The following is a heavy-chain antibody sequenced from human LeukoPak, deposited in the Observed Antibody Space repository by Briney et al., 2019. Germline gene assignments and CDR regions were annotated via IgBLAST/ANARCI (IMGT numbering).Heavy chain of an antibody. J-gene: IGHJ5*02. CDR2: ISSSSSYI. CDR3: ARDSGRYGSGSPS. V-gene: IGHV3-21*01. CDR1: GFTFSSYS. D-gene: IGHD3-10*01. Sequence: GGSLRLSCAASGFTFSSYSMNWVRQAPGKGLEWVSSISSSSSYIYYADSVKGRFTISRDNAKNSLYLQMDSLRAEDTAVYYCARDSGRYGSGSPSWGQGTLVTVSS.